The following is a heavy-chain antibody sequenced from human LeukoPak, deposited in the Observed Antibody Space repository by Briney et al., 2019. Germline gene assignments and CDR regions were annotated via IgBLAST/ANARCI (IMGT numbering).Heavy chain of an antibody. CDR3: ERVLILVGCFES. Sequence: GGSLRLSCAASAFTFSNYWMYWVRQAPGKGLEWVASIRHDGTEEYYVDPVKGRFTISRDNARNSLYLQMNSLRAEDTAIYYCERVLILVGCFESWGQGTRVTVSS. D-gene: IGHD3-3*02. CDR2: IRHDGTEE. CDR1: AFTFSNYW. V-gene: IGHV3-7*04. J-gene: IGHJ4*02.